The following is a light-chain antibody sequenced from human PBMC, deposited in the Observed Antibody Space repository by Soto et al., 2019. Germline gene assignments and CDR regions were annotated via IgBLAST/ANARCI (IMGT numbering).Light chain of an antibody. CDR2: EVS. CDR3: GSYTTRTSLYV. V-gene: IGLV2-14*01. CDR1: SSEVGSYNY. Sequence: QSVLTPPASVSGSPGQSITISRTGTSSEVGSYNYVSWYQLHTGKAPKLMICEVSNRPSEVSNSFSGSKACDTASQTISGLQADYETDYYCGSYTTRTSLYVFGTGTKVTVL. J-gene: IGLJ1*01.